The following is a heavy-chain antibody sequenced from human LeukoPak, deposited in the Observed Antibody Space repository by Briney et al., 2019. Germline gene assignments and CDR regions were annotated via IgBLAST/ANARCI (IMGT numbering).Heavy chain of an antibody. D-gene: IGHD6-19*01. Sequence: SETLSLTCTVSGGSISSYYWNWIRQPPGKGLEWIGYIYYSGSTNYNPSLKSRVTISVDTSKNQFSLKLSSVTAADTAVYYCARVSRLGYSTGWYFDYWGQGTLVTVSS. J-gene: IGHJ4*02. CDR1: GGSISSYY. V-gene: IGHV4-59*01. CDR3: ARVSRLGYSTGWYFDY. CDR2: IYYSGST.